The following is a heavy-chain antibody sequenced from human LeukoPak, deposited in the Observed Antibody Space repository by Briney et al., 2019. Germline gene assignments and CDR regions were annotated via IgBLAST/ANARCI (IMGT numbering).Heavy chain of an antibody. D-gene: IGHD1-26*01. V-gene: IGHV3-33*01. J-gene: IGHJ4*02. CDR1: GFTFSSYG. Sequence: GGSLRLSCAASGFTFSSYGMHWVRQAPGRGLEWVAVIWYDGSNKYYADSVKGRFTISRDNSKNTLYLQMNGLRAEDTAVYYCARDRRELIDYWGQGTLVTVSS. CDR2: IWYDGSNK. CDR3: ARDRRELIDY.